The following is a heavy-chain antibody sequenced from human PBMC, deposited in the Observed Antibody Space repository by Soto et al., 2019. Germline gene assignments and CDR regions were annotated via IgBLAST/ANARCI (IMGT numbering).Heavy chain of an antibody. J-gene: IGHJ2*01. CDR1: GYSFTSYW. Sequence: GESLKISCKGSGYSFTSYWIGWVRQMPGKGLEWMGIIYPGDSDTRYSPSFQGQVTISADKSISTAYLQWSSLKASDTAMYYCARTTVVTLDRTYWYFDLWGRGTLVTVSS. CDR2: IYPGDSDT. V-gene: IGHV5-51*01. D-gene: IGHD4-17*01. CDR3: ARTTVVTLDRTYWYFDL.